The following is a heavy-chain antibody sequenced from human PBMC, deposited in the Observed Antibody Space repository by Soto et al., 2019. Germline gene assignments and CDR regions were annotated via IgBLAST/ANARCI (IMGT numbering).Heavy chain of an antibody. Sequence: EVQLVESGGGLVRPGGSLRLSCAASGFNVSDNYMSWVRQAPGKGLEWVSVVYRGGNTYYADSVQGRFTISRHNSKITVYLQMNSLRAEDTAVYYCARDRSGTYYDFDIWGQGTMVIVSS. J-gene: IGHJ3*02. CDR2: VYRGGNT. CDR1: GFNVSDNY. V-gene: IGHV3-53*04. CDR3: ARDRSGTYYDFDI. D-gene: IGHD3-10*01.